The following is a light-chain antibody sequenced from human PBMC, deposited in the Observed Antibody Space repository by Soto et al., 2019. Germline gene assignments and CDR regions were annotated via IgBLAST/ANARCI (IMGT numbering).Light chain of an antibody. CDR2: GAS. Sequence: EIVLTQSPATLSLSPGERATLSCRASQSVSSYLAWYQQKPGQAPRLLIYGASSRATGIPDRFSGSGSGTDLILTISRLEPEDFAVYYCQHYDNSPPSVTFGPGTKVDIK. CDR3: QHYDNSPPSVT. CDR1: QSVSSY. J-gene: IGKJ3*01. V-gene: IGKV3-20*01.